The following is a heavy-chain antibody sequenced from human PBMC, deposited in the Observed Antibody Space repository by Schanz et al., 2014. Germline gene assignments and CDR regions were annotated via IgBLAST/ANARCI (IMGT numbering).Heavy chain of an antibody. CDR1: GYTFTFTTYG. V-gene: IGHV1-18*01. CDR2: INTYNGNT. J-gene: IGHJ6*02. Sequence: QSGGEVKKPGASVKVSCKASGYTFTFTTYGISWVRQVPGQGLEWMGWINTYNGNTNYAQKFQGRVVMTTDTSTSTTYXXXRSLRSDDTAVYXXXXDRGHFEQLALEWYYGXXVWGQGTTVTVSS. CDR3: XXDRGHFEQLALEWYYGXXV. D-gene: IGHD3-3*01.